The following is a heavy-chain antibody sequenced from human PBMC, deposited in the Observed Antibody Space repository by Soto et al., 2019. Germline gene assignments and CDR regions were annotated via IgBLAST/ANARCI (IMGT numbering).Heavy chain of an antibody. D-gene: IGHD6-13*01. CDR2: IYHSGTT. CDR1: GVSISSTSW. V-gene: IGHV4-4*02. CDR3: ARAAQLVKNWFDP. Sequence: SETLSLTCAVSGVSISSTSWWVWVRQPPGKGLEWIGEIYHSGTTNYNPSLKSRVTISLGKSKNHFSLRLTSATAADTAVYYCARAAQLVKNWFDPWGQGTLVTVSS. J-gene: IGHJ5*02.